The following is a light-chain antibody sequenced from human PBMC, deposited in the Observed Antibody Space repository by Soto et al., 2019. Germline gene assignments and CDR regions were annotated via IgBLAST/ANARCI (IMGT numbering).Light chain of an antibody. V-gene: IGKV3-15*01. CDR1: QSVSNN. CDR3: RQYNNWWT. Sequence: EIVMTQSPATLPVSPGERATLSCRASQSVSNNLAWYQKKPGQAPRLLIYGASTRATGIPARFSGSGSGTEFTLTISSLQSEDFAVYYCRQYNNWWTFGQGTRVEIK. CDR2: GAS. J-gene: IGKJ1*01.